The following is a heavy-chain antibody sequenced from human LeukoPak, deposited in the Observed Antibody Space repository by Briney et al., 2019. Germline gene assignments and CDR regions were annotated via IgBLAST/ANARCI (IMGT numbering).Heavy chain of an antibody. D-gene: IGHD3-16*01. Sequence: SETLSLTCTVSGGSISSYHWSWIRQPAGKGLEWIGRTYTSGSTNYNPSLKSRVTMSVDTSKNQFSLKLSSVTAADTAVYYCAVDMITFGGVTLETWGQGTLVTVSS. V-gene: IGHV4-4*07. CDR2: TYTSGST. CDR3: AVDMITFGGVTLET. CDR1: GGSISSYH. J-gene: IGHJ5*02.